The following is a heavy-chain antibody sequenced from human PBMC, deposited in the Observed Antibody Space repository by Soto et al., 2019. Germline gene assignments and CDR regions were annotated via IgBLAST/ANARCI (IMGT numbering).Heavy chain of an antibody. CDR3: AKDGGGGRPYYDFWSGYYLGSYYYYGMDV. D-gene: IGHD3-3*01. V-gene: IGHV3-23*01. CDR2: ISGSGGST. J-gene: IGHJ6*02. CDR1: GFTFSSYA. Sequence: PGGSLRLSCAASGFTFSSYAMSWVRQAPGKGLEWVSAISGSGGSTYYADSVKGRFTISRDNSKNTLYLQMNSLRAEDTAVYYCAKDGGGGRPYYDFWSGYYLGSYYYYGMDVWGQGTTVTVSS.